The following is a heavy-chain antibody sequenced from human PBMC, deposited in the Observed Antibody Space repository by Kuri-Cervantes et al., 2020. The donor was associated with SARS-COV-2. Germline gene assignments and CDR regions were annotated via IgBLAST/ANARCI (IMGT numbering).Heavy chain of an antibody. CDR3: AKCGELLTSSYYYYGTDV. Sequence: GESMKISCAASGFTFSSYAMSWVRQAPGKGLEWVSAISGSGGSTYYADSVKSRFTISRDNSKNTLYLQMNSLRAEDTAVYYCAKCGELLTSSYYYYGTDVWGQGTTVTVSS. CDR1: GFTFSSYA. CDR2: ISGSGGST. D-gene: IGHD1-26*01. V-gene: IGHV3-23*01. J-gene: IGHJ6*02.